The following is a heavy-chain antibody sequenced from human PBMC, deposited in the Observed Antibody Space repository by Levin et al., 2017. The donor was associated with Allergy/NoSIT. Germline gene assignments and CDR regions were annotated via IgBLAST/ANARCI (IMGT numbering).Heavy chain of an antibody. Sequence: ASVKVSCSVSGFTFEIYGMNWVRQAPGKRLEWVSHISASGSPTYYADPVRGRFTISRDNAKKSLYLQMTSLRVEDTAVYYCARGLFDFWGQGALVTVSS. D-gene: IGHD5-12*01. CDR1: GFTFEIYG. CDR2: ISASGSPT. V-gene: IGHV3-48*04. CDR3: ARGLFDF. J-gene: IGHJ4*02.